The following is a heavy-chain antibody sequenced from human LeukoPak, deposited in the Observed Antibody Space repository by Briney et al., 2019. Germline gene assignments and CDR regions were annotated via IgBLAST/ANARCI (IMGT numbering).Heavy chain of an antibody. CDR2: ISSSSSTI. Sequence: PGGSLRLSCAASGFTFSSYSMNWVRQAPGKGLEWVSYISSSSSTIYYADSVKGRFTISRDNAKTSLYLQMNSLRAEDTAVYYCARSLLKMSSGWSLSASHAFDIWGQGTMVTVSS. V-gene: IGHV3-48*04. J-gene: IGHJ3*02. D-gene: IGHD6-19*01. CDR3: ARSLLKMSSGWSLSASHAFDI. CDR1: GFTFSSYS.